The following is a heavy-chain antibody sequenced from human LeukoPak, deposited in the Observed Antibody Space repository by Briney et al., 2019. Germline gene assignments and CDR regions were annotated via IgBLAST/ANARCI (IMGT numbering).Heavy chain of an antibody. CDR3: ARLGHLTGDAFDI. Sequence: ASVKVSCKASGYTFTGYYMHWVRQPPGQGLEWMGWINPNSGGTNYAQKFQGRVTMTRDTSISTAYMELSRLRSDDTAVYYCARLGHLTGDAFDIWGQGTMVTVSS. CDR1: GYTFTGYY. V-gene: IGHV1-2*02. CDR2: INPNSGGT. J-gene: IGHJ3*02. D-gene: IGHD3-9*01.